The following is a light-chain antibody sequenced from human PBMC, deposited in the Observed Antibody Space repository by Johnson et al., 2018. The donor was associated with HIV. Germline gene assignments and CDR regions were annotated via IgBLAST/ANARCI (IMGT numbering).Light chain of an antibody. V-gene: IGLV1-51*02. CDR1: SSNIGNNY. CDR3: GTWDSSLSQGV. J-gene: IGLJ1*01. CDR2: ENN. Sequence: QSVLTQPPSVSAASGQKVTISCSGSSSNIGNNYVSWYQQLPGTAPKLLIYENNKRPSGIPDRFSGSKSGTSATLGITGLQTGDEADYYCGTWDSSLSQGVFGTGTKVTVL.